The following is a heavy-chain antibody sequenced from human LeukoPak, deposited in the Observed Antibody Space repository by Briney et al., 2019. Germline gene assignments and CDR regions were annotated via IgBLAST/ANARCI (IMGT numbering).Heavy chain of an antibody. J-gene: IGHJ4*02. CDR1: GFTFSSYG. CDR3: AREIPEFDY. V-gene: IGHV3-33*05. Sequence: GGSLRLSCAASGFTFSSYGMHWVRQAPGKGLEWVAVISYDGSNKYYADSVKGRFTISRDNSKNTLYLQMNSLRAEVTAVYHCAREIPEFDYWGQGTLVTVSS. CDR2: ISYDGSNK.